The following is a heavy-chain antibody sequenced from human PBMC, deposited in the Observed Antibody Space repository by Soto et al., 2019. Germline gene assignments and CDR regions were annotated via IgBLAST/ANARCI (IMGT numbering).Heavy chain of an antibody. CDR1: GYTLTELS. D-gene: IGHD5-18*01. J-gene: IGHJ4*02. CDR3: ATEGPRGIQLWYYLEY. CDR2: FDPEDGET. V-gene: IGHV1-24*01. Sequence: GASVKVSCKVSGYTLTELSMHCVRQAPGKGLEWMGGFDPEDGETIYAQKFQGRVTMTEDTSTDTAYMELSSLRSEDTAAYYCATEGPRGIQLWYYLEYWGQGTLVTVSS.